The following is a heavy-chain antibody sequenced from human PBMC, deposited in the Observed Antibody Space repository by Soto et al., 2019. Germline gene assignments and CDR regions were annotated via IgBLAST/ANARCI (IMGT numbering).Heavy chain of an antibody. CDR2: IIPIFGTA. Sequence: GASVKVSCKASGGTFSSYAISWVRQAPGQGLEWMGGIIPIFGTANYAQKFQGRVTITADESTSTAYMELSSLRSEDTAVYYCVRRRGYGGNLGMDVWGQGTTVTVSS. CDR3: VRRRGYGGNLGMDV. CDR1: GGTFSSYA. J-gene: IGHJ6*02. D-gene: IGHD2-21*02. V-gene: IGHV1-69*13.